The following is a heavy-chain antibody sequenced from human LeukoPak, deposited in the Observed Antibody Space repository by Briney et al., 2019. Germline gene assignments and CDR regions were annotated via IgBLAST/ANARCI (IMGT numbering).Heavy chain of an antibody. CDR1: GFTFSTYD. J-gene: IGHJ4*02. CDR3: AVGRRDGNNIPFDY. CDR2: IGTGGDT. D-gene: IGHD5-24*01. Sequence: GGSLRLSCAASGFTFSTYDFHWVRQSKGKGLEWVSGIGTGGDTYYLDSVKGRFTISRENAKNSLYLQMNSLRAGDTAVYYCAVGRRDGNNIPFDYWGQGTLVTVSS. V-gene: IGHV3-13*01.